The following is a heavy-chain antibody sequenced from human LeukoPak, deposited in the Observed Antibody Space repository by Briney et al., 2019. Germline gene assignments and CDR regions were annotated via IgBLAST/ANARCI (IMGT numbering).Heavy chain of an antibody. V-gene: IGHV4-59*01. CDR2: IYYIGST. CDR1: GDSIISYF. CDR3: ARRSPSLDWFDP. D-gene: IGHD6-6*01. Sequence: PSETLSLTRTVSGDSIISYFWSWIRQPPGKGLEWIGYIYYIGSTTYNPSLKSRVTMSVDTSKSQFSLKLSSVTAADTAVYYCARRSPSLDWFDPWGQGTLVTVSS. J-gene: IGHJ5*02.